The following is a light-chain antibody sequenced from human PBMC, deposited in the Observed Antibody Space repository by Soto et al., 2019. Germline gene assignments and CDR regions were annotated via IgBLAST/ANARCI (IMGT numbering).Light chain of an antibody. Sequence: QSVLTQPPSASGSPGQSVTISCTGTSSDIGTYDYVSWYQHLPDKAPKLIIYEVSKRPSGVPDRFSGSKSGNTASLTVSGLQSEDEADYYCQTWGTGIQVFGGGTKLTVL. J-gene: IGLJ2*01. CDR2: EVS. CDR3: QTWGTGIQV. V-gene: IGLV2-8*01. CDR1: SSDIGTYDY.